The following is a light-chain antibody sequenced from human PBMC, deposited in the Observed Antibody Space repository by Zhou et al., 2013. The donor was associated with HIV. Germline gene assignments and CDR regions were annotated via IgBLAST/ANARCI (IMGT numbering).Light chain of an antibody. CDR3: QQYGSSPYMYT. CDR1: QSVSSSY. CDR2: GAS. J-gene: IGKJ2*01. Sequence: EIVLTQSPGTLSLSPGERATLSCRASQSVSSSYLAWYQQKPGQAPRLLIYGASSRATGIPDRFSGSGSGTDFTLTISRLEPEDFAVYYCQQYGSSPYMYTFGQGPSWRSN. V-gene: IGKV3-20*01.